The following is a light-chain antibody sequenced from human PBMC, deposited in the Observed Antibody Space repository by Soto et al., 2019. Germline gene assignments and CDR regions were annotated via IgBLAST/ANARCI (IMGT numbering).Light chain of an antibody. J-gene: IGKJ1*01. V-gene: IGKV4-1*01. CDR2: WAS. CDR1: LSLLYSPHNKNY. Sequence: DIVMTQAPESRAVSLGERATINCRSSLSLLYSPHNKNYLAWYQQRPGQPPRLLIKWASARESGVPDRFSGSGSGTDFTLTIPSLQADDVAVYFCQHYYSTPQTLGQGTKVDIK. CDR3: QHYYSTPQT.